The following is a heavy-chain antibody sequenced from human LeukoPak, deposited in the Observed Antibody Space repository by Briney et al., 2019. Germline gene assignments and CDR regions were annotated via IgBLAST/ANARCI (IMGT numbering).Heavy chain of an antibody. D-gene: IGHD2-2*01. CDR2: IIPIFGTA. J-gene: IGHJ4*02. Sequence: ASVKVSCKASGYTFTSYGISWVRQAPGQGLEWMGRIIPIFGTANYAQKFQGRVTITTDESTSTAYMELSSLRSEDTAVYYCARSPGRIVVVPAAIRYWGQGTLVTVSS. CDR3: ARSPGRIVVVPAAIRY. CDR1: GYTFTSYG. V-gene: IGHV1-69*05.